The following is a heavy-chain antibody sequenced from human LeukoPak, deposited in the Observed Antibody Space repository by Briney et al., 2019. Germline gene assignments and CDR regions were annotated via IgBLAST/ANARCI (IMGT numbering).Heavy chain of an antibody. CDR1: GFSVINHF. CDR2: INGAGVT. Sequence: GGSLRLSCAASGFSVINHFMHWVRQAPGEGLQWVLTINGAGVTYYAASVKGRFTISRDTVKNTFSLQMNNLRADDTAVYFCARRGVQGYMDVWGKGTTVTVSS. V-gene: IGHV3-23*01. CDR3: ARRGVQGYMDV. D-gene: IGHD1-26*01. J-gene: IGHJ6*03.